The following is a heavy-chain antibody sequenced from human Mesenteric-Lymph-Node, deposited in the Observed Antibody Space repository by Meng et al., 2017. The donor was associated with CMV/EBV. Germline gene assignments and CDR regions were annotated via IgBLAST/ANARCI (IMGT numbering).Heavy chain of an antibody. CDR1: GGTFSSYA. CDR2: INPSGGST. V-gene: IGHV1-46*01. J-gene: IGHJ5*02. D-gene: IGHD2-2*02. Sequence: ASVKVSCKASGGTFSSYAISWVRQAPGQGLEWMGIINPSGGSTSYAQKFQGRVTMTRDTSTSTVYMELSSLRSEDTAVYYCARDRHCSSTSCYNNWFDPWGQGTLVTVSS. CDR3: ARDRHCSSTSCYNNWFDP.